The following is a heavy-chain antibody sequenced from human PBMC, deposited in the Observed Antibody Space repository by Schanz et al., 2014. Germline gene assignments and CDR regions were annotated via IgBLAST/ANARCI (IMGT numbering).Heavy chain of an antibody. CDR1: GFNFITFA. D-gene: IGHD3-10*01. CDR2: IGGDASRT. V-gene: IGHV3-23*04. J-gene: IGHJ5*02. Sequence: EVHLVESGGGLVQPGGSLRLSCAASGFNFITFAMSWVRQAPGKGPEWVSAIGGDASRTYYADSVKGRFTISRDNSKSHLYHKMNTLRPADTAVYYGARAPPLVRGIAGWFGPWGQGSLVTVSS. CDR3: ARAPPLVRGIAGWFGP.